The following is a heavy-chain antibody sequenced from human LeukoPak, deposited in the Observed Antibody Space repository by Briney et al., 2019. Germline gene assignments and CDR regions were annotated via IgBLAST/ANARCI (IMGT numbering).Heavy chain of an antibody. Sequence: ASVKVSCKASGYTFTGYYMHWVRQAPGQGLEWMGWINPNSGGTNYAQKFQGRVTMTRDTSTSTVYMELSSLRSEDTAVYYCARDDRRYFDWRRYYYGMDVWGQGTTVTVSS. D-gene: IGHD3-9*01. CDR1: GYTFTGYY. CDR2: INPNSGGT. J-gene: IGHJ6*02. CDR3: ARDDRRYFDWRRYYYGMDV. V-gene: IGHV1-2*02.